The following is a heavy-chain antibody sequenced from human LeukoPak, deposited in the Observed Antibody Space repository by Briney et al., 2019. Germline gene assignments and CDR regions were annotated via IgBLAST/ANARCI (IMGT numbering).Heavy chain of an antibody. J-gene: IGHJ4*02. D-gene: IGHD5-12*01. V-gene: IGHV1-69*05. CDR3: ARGGRDSGYDWYYFDY. Sequence: GASVKVSCKASGGTFSSYAISWVRQAPGQGLEWMEGIIPIFGTANYAQKFQGRVTITTDESTSTAYMELSSLRSEDTAVYYCARGGRDSGYDWYYFDYWGQGTLVTVSS. CDR1: GGTFSSYA. CDR2: IIPIFGTA.